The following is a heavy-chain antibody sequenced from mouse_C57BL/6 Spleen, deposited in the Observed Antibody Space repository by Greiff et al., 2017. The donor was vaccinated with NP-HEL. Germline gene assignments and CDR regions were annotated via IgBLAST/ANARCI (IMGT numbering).Heavy chain of an antibody. CDR2: IYPRSGNT. CDR3: AREGTYYDLYYAMDY. CDR1: GYIFTSYG. V-gene: IGHV1-81*01. D-gene: IGHD2-4*01. J-gene: IGHJ4*01. Sequence: VQLVESGAELARPGASVKLSCKASGYIFTSYGISWVKQRTGQGLEWIGEIYPRSGNTYYNEKFKGKATLTADKSSSTAYMELRSLTSEDSAVYFCAREGTYYDLYYAMDYWGQGTSVTVSS.